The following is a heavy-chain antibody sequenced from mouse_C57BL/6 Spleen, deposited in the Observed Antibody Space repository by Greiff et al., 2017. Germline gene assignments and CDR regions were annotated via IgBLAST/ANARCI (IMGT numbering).Heavy chain of an antibody. CDR3: ARAGYSNYYAMGY. Sequence: VQLKESGPELVKPGASVKISCKASGYSFTGYYMNWVKQSPEKSLEWIGEINPSTGGTTYNQKFKAKATLTVDKSSSTAYMQLKSLTSEDSAVYYCARAGYSNYYAMGYWGQGTSVTVSS. CDR2: INPSTGGT. D-gene: IGHD2-5*01. CDR1: GYSFTGYY. V-gene: IGHV1-42*01. J-gene: IGHJ4*01.